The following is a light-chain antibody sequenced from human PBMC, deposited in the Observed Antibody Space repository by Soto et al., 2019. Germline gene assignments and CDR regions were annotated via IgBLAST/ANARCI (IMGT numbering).Light chain of an antibody. CDR1: SSDVGGYNY. J-gene: IGLJ1*01. CDR3: SSDAGSSNV. CDR2: EVN. Sequence: QSALTQPPSASGSPGQSVAISCTGTSSDVGGYNYVSWYQQHPGKAPKLMIYEVNKRPSGVPDRFSASKSGNTASLTVSGLKAEDEADYYCSSDAGSSNVFGSGTKLTVL. V-gene: IGLV2-8*01.